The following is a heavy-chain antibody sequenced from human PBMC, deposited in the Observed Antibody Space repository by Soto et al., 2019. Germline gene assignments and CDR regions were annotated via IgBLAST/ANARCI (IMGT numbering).Heavy chain of an antibody. CDR3: AKATMIVVVITHPLDY. D-gene: IGHD3-22*01. CDR1: GYTFSSYD. CDR2: ISGNGGST. J-gene: IGHJ4*02. V-gene: IGHV3-23*01. Sequence: PVGSLRLSCAASGYTFSSYDMSWGRQAPGKGLEWVSAISGNGGSTYYADSVKGRFTISRDNSKNKLYLQMNSLRAEDTAVYYCAKATMIVVVITHPLDYWGQGTLVTVSS.